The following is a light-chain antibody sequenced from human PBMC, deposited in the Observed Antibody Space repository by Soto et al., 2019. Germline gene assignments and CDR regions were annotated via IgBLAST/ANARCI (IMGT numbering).Light chain of an antibody. V-gene: IGLV2-11*01. Sequence: QSALTQPRSVSESPGQSVTISCTGTSSDVGGYNYVSWYQQHPGKAPKLMIYDVSKRPSGVPDRFSGSKSGNTASLTISGLQAEDEADYYCCSYAGSYTVVFGTGTKLTVL. CDR2: DVS. CDR1: SSDVGGYNY. CDR3: CSYAGSYTVV. J-gene: IGLJ1*01.